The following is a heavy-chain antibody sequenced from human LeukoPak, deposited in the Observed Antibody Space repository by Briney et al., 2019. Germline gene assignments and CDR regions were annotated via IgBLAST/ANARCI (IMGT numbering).Heavy chain of an antibody. CDR2: ISHSGDRT. CDR1: GFTFSSFA. J-gene: IGHJ4*02. V-gene: IGHV3-23*01. Sequence: GGSLRLSCAASGFTFSSFAMSWVRQAPGKGPEWVSGISHSGDRTYYTDSVKGRFTISRDNSKNTLSLKMNSLRAQDTAVEYCGKGRWVGAGSNSDYWGQGTLVTVSS. CDR3: GKGRWVGAGSNSDY. D-gene: IGHD1-26*01.